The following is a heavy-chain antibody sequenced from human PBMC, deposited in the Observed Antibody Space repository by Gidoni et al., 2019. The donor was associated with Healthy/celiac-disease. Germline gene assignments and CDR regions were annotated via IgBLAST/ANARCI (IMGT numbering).Heavy chain of an antibody. Sequence: QVQLVESGGGVVQPGRYLRLSCAASGFTFSSYGMHWVRQAPGKGLEWVAVIWYDGRNKYYADSVKGRFTISRDNSKNTLYLQMNSLRAEDTAVYYCARGYYDSSGYHTTNYFDYWGQGTLVTVSS. CDR1: GFTFSSYG. D-gene: IGHD3-22*01. CDR2: IWYDGRNK. J-gene: IGHJ4*02. CDR3: ARGYYDSSGYHTTNYFDY. V-gene: IGHV3-33*01.